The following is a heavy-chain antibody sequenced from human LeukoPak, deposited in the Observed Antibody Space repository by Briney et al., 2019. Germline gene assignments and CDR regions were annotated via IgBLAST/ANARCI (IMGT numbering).Heavy chain of an antibody. CDR1: GFTFSSYG. V-gene: IGHV3-30*18. Sequence: GGSLRLSCAASGFTFSSYGMHWVRQAPGKGLEWVAVISYDGSNKYYADSVKGRFTISRDNSKNTLYLQMNSLRAEDTAVYYCAKDGAMVNLYYFDYWGQGTLVTVSS. CDR3: AKDGAMVNLYYFDY. CDR2: ISYDGSNK. J-gene: IGHJ4*02. D-gene: IGHD5-18*01.